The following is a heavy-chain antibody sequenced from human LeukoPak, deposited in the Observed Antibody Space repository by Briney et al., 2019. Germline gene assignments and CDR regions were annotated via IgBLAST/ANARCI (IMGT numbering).Heavy chain of an antibody. Sequence: SETLSFTCAVYGGSFSGYYWSWIRQPPGKGLEWIGEINHSGSTNYNPSLKSRVTISVDTSKKHFSLRLSSVTAADTAVYYCARETPYGSGSYPFDYWGQGILVTVSS. D-gene: IGHD3-10*01. CDR2: INHSGST. J-gene: IGHJ4*02. CDR1: GGSFSGYY. CDR3: ARETPYGSGSYPFDY. V-gene: IGHV4-34*01.